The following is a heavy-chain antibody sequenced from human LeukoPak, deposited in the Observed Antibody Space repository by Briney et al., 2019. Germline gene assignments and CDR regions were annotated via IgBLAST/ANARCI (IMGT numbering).Heavy chain of an antibody. CDR1: GGSISSSSYY. J-gene: IGHJ4*02. Sequence: PSETLSLTCTVSGGSISSSSYYWGWIRQPPGKGLEWIGSIYYSGSTYYNPSLKSRVTISVDTSKNQFSLKLSSVTAADTAVYYCARDGSHFDWLARLDYWGQGTLVTVSS. CDR3: ARDGSHFDWLARLDY. D-gene: IGHD3-9*01. V-gene: IGHV4-39*02. CDR2: IYYSGST.